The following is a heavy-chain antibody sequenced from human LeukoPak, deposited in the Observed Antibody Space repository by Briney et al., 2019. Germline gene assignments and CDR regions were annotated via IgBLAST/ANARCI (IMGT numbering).Heavy chain of an antibody. Sequence: GGSLRLSCAASGFTFSGYSMNWVRQAPGKGLEWVSSISSSSSYIYYADSVKGRFTISRDNAKNSLYLQMNSLRAEDTAVYYCARELTGGSGSPTGFDYWGQGTLVTVSS. D-gene: IGHD3-10*01. V-gene: IGHV3-21*01. CDR3: ARELTGGSGSPTGFDY. J-gene: IGHJ4*02. CDR1: GFTFSGYS. CDR2: ISSSSSYI.